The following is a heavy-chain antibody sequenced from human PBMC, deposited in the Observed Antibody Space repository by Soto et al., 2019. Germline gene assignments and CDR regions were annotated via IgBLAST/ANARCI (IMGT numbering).Heavy chain of an antibody. V-gene: IGHV4-39*01. Sequence: QLLESGPGLVKPSETLSLTCTVSGGSISSSSYYWGWIRQPPGKGLEWIGSIYYSGSTYYNPSLKSRVTISVDTSKNQFSLKLSSVTAADTAVYYCARQTRVNWNFYWGQGTLVTVSS. CDR2: IYYSGST. CDR1: GGSISSSSYY. J-gene: IGHJ4*02. D-gene: IGHD1-1*01. CDR3: ARQTRVNWNFY.